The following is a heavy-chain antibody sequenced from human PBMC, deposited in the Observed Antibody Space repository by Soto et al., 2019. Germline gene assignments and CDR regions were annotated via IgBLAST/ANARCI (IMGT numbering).Heavy chain of an antibody. CDR3: ARRRDVGNGYLTAPMAV. V-gene: IGHV4-39*02. D-gene: IGHD5-18*01. CDR1: GDSISSGSYY. Sequence: SETLSLTCIVSGDSISSGSYYWGWIRQPPGKGLEWIGSIYYTGSTNYNPSLKSRVTISADTSNNHFSLRLSSVTAADTAVYYCARRRDVGNGYLTAPMAVWGKGTTVPVYS. CDR2: IYYTGST. J-gene: IGHJ6*04.